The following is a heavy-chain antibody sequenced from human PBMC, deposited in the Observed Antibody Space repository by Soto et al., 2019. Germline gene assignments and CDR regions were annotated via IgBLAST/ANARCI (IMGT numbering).Heavy chain of an antibody. CDR2: IYYSGST. CDR3: ARGAYERDNDY. D-gene: IGHD5-12*01. CDR1: GGSISSGGYY. J-gene: IGHJ4*02. Sequence: SETLSLTCTVSGGSISSGGYYWSWIRQHPGKGLEWIGYIYYSGSTYYNPSLKSRVTISVDTSKNQFSLKLSSVTAADTAVYYCARGAYERDNDYWGQGTLVTVSS. V-gene: IGHV4-31*03.